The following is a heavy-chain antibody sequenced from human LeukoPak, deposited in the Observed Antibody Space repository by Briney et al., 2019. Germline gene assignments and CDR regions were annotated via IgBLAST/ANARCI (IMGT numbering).Heavy chain of an antibody. CDR2: INSDGSST. Sequence: GGSLRLSCAASGFTFSSYWMHWVRQAPGKGLVWVSRINSDGSSTSYADSVKGRFTISRDNAKNTLYLQMNSLRAEDTAVYYCAREVVVPAAQNWFDAWGQGTLVTVSS. CDR1: GFTFSSYW. D-gene: IGHD2-2*01. J-gene: IGHJ5*02. V-gene: IGHV3-74*01. CDR3: AREVVVPAAQNWFDA.